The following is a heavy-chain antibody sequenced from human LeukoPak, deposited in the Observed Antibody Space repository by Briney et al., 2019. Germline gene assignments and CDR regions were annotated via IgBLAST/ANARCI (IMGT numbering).Heavy chain of an antibody. J-gene: IGHJ3*02. CDR3: AKDLPRGVVVVAAGGAFDI. V-gene: IGHV3-30*18. CDR2: ISYEGSNK. D-gene: IGHD2-15*01. CDR1: GFTFSSYG. Sequence: GGSLRLSCAAAGFTFSSYGMHWVRHAPGKGLEWVAVISYEGSNKYYADSVKGRFTISRDNSKNTLYLQMNSLRAEDTAVYYCAKDLPRGVVVVAAGGAFDIWGQGTMVTVSS.